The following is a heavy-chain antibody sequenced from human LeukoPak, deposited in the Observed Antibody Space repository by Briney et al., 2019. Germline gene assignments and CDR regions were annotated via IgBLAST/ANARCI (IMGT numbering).Heavy chain of an antibody. V-gene: IGHV4-61*01. J-gene: IGHJ4*02. CDR1: GGSVSSGTYY. CDR3: AGAPNTAYFDF. Sequence: MASETLSLTCTVSGGSVSSGTYYWTWIRQSPGKGLEWIGYNYYTGSTEYNPSLKSRVSISVDPFKNQFSLELSAVSAADTAMYYCAGAPNTAYFDFWGQGTQATVSS. CDR2: NYYTGST.